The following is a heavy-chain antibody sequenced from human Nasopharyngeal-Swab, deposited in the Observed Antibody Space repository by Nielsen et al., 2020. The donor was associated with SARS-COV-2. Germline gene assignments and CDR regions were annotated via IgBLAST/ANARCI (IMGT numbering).Heavy chain of an antibody. J-gene: IGHJ3*02. CDR3: TTAIAPAFDI. V-gene: IGHV3-23*01. D-gene: IGHD1-14*01. CDR2: IGTGGDT. Sequence: GESLKISCVVSGFTLSSYGMSWVRQAPGKGLEWVSTIGTGGDTHYADSVRGRFTISRDNSKNTLYLQMNRLKTEDTAVYYCTTAIAPAFDIWGQGTMVTVSS. CDR1: GFTLSSYG.